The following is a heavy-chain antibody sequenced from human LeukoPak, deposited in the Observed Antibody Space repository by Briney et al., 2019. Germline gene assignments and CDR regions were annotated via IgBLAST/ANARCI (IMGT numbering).Heavy chain of an antibody. Sequence: GGSLRLSCAASGFTFSSYWMSWVRQAPGKGLEWVANIKQDGSEKYYVDSVKGRFTISRDNAKNSLYLQMNSLRAEDTAVYYCARGNGYGYGYSYGYHYYMDVWGKGTTVTISS. CDR3: ARGNGYGYGYSYGYHYYMDV. CDR1: GFTFSSYW. D-gene: IGHD5-18*01. V-gene: IGHV3-7*01. CDR2: IKQDGSEK. J-gene: IGHJ6*03.